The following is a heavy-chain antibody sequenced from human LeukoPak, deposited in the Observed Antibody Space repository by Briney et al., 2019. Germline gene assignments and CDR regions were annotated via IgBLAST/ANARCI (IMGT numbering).Heavy chain of an antibody. D-gene: IGHD6-25*01. CDR3: AREGAAAEDVNWFDP. CDR2: INPNSGNT. Sequence: ASVKVSCKASGYTFTGYYMHWVRQAPGQGLEWMGWINPNSGNTHYAQKFQDRVTMTRDTSISTAYMELSSLTSDDTAVYYCAREGAAAEDVNWFDPWGQGTLVTVSS. CDR1: GYTFTGYY. V-gene: IGHV1-2*02. J-gene: IGHJ5*02.